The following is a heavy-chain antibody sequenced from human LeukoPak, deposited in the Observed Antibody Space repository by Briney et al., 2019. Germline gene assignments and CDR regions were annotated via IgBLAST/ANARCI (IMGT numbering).Heavy chain of an antibody. CDR2: IYYIGHT. CDR3: ARHLPYSSSSYFNY. Sequence: PSETLSLTCTVSGGSISSNNYYWGWIRQPPGKGMEWIESIYYIGHTYYNPSLKSRVPISVDTSNNQFSLKLSSVTAADTAVYYCARHLPYSSSSYFNYWGQGTLVTVSS. CDR1: GGSISSNNYY. D-gene: IGHD6-6*01. V-gene: IGHV4-39*01. J-gene: IGHJ4*02.